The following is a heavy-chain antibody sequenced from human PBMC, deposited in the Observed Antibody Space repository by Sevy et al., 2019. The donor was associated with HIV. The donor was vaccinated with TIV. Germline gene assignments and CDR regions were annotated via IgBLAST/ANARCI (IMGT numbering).Heavy chain of an antibody. J-gene: IGHJ4*02. D-gene: IGHD3-16*01. Sequence: GGSLRLSCAASGFTFDTYWMQWVRQAPGKGLEWVANIRQDGGEIYYSDSVKGRFTISRDNAKESLFLQMTNLKVEDSGIYYCARRFFDVWGQGDLVTVSS. V-gene: IGHV3-7*01. CDR2: IRQDGGEI. CDR1: GFTFDTYW. CDR3: ARRFFDV.